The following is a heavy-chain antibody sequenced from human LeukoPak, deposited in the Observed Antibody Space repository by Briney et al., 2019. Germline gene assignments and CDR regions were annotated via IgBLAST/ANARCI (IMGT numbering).Heavy chain of an antibody. CDR3: ARERAYCGADCYRYFDY. J-gene: IGHJ4*02. Sequence: VTPSETLSLTCTVSGGSISSFYWSWIRQPPGKGLKWIGYVYYSGSTNYNPSLKSRVTISVDTSKKQFSLKLSSVTAADTAVYYCARERAYCGADCYRYFDYWGQGTLVTVSS. CDR2: VYYSGST. CDR1: GGSISSFY. V-gene: IGHV4-59*12. D-gene: IGHD2-21*02.